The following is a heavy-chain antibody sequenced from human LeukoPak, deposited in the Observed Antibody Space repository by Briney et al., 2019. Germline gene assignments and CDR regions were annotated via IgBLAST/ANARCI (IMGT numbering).Heavy chain of an antibody. Sequence: PGESLKISCKGSGYSFTSYWIGWVCQMPGKGLEWMGIIYPGDSDTRYSPSFQGQVTISADKSISTAYPQWSSLKASDTAMYYCARGGIRSIAATFDYYYYYYMDAWGKGTTVTVSS. J-gene: IGHJ6*03. CDR1: GYSFTSYW. D-gene: IGHD6-6*01. CDR3: ARGGIRSIAATFDYYYYYYMDA. CDR2: IYPGDSDT. V-gene: IGHV5-51*01.